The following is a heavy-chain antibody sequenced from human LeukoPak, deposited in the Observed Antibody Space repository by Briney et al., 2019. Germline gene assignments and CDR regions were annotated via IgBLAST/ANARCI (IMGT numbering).Heavy chain of an antibody. CDR2: IYSGGGT. D-gene: IGHD2-21*02. CDR3: ARAVGVTAIHNAFDI. Sequence: PGGSLRLSCAASGFTVSSNYMSWVRQAPGKGLEWVSVIYSGGGTDYTDSVKGRFTISRDNSKNTLYLQMNSLRAEDTAVYYCARAVGVTAIHNAFDIWGQGTMVTVSS. V-gene: IGHV3-66*02. CDR1: GFTVSSNY. J-gene: IGHJ3*02.